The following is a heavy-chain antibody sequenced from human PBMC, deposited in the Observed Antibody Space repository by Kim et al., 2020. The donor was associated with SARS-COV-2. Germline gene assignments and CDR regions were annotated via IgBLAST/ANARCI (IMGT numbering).Heavy chain of an antibody. D-gene: IGHD2-2*01. Sequence: VKGRFTISRDNSKNTLYLQMNSLRAEDTAVYYCAKDSVVVPAASSNWFDPWGQGTLVTVSS. V-gene: IGHV3-23*01. CDR3: AKDSVVVPAASSNWFDP. J-gene: IGHJ5*02.